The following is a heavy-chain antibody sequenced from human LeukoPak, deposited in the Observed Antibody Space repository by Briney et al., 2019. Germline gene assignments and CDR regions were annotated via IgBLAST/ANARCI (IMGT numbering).Heavy chain of an antibody. D-gene: IGHD6-19*01. V-gene: IGHV3-7*03. CDR1: GFTFSRYW. Sequence: LTGGSLRLSCAASGFTFSRYWMSWVRQARGKGLEWAANIHQDGSETYYVDSVKGRFTISRDNAKNSLYLRMNSLRAADTAVYYCAGGGAGAVPDRYYFDFWGQGTLVTVSS. CDR2: IHQDGSET. J-gene: IGHJ4*02. CDR3: AGGGAGAVPDRYYFDF.